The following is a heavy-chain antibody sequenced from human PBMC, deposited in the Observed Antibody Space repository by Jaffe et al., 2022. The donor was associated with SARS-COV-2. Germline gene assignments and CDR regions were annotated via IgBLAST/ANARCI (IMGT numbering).Heavy chain of an antibody. CDR1: GFSLSTRGVG. CDR3: ARYASSGFLSWFDT. D-gene: IGHD6-19*01. J-gene: IGHJ5*02. V-gene: IGHV2-5*02. CDR2: IYWDDDK. Sequence: QITLKESGPTVVKPTQTLTLTCSFSGFSLSTRGVGVGWIRQPPGKALEWLATIYWDDDKRYSPSLETRLTISKDTSKNQVVLTLANVDPVDTATYFCARYASSGFLSWFDTWGQGFLVTVAS.